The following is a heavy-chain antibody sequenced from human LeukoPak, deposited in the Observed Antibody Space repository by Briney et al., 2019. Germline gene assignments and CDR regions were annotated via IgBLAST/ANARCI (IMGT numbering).Heavy chain of an antibody. V-gene: IGHV4-39*01. CDR3: ASSRELHRYDY. J-gene: IGHJ4*02. CDR2: IYYSAST. Sequence: PSETLSLTCTVSGGSNSSSGFYWGWIRQPPGKGLEWIGSIYYSASTYYNPSLKSRVTMSVDTSKNQFSLKLSSVTAADTAVYYCASSRELHRYDYWGQGTLVTVS. CDR1: GGSNSSSGFY. D-gene: IGHD1-7*01.